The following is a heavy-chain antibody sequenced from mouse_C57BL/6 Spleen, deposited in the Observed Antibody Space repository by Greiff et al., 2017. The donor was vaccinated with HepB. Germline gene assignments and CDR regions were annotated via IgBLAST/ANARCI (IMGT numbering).Heavy chain of an antibody. CDR3: ARCDDYDVKFAY. V-gene: IGHV1-82*01. CDR2: IYPGDGDT. J-gene: IGHJ3*01. Sequence: QVHVKQSGPELVKPGASVKISCKASGYAFSSSWMNWVKQRPGKGLEWIGRIYPGDGDTNYNGKFKGKATLTADKSSSTAYMQLSSLTSEDSAVYFCARCDDYDVKFAYWGQGTLVTVSA. D-gene: IGHD2-4*01. CDR1: GYAFSSSW.